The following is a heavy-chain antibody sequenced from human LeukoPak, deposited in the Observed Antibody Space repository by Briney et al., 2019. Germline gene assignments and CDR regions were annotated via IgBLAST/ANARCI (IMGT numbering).Heavy chain of an antibody. CDR2: IYHSGST. D-gene: IGHD4-17*01. J-gene: IGHJ3*02. CDR3: ARGAYDYGDYGAFDI. Sequence: SETLSLTCAVYGGSFSGYYWSWIRQPPGKGLEWIGYIYHSGSTYYNPSLKSRVTISVDRSKNQFSLKLSSVTAADTAVYYCARGAYDYGDYGAFDIWGQGTMVTVSS. CDR1: GGSFSGYY. V-gene: IGHV4-34*01.